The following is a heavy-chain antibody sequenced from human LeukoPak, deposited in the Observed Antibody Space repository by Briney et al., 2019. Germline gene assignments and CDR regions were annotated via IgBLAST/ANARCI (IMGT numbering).Heavy chain of an antibody. CDR2: INPNSGGT. Sequence: ASVKVSCKASGYTFTSYGISWVRQAPGQGLEWMGWINPNSGGTNYTQKFQGRVTMTTDTSTSTAYMELRSLRSDDTAVYYCARDTNRGLNLLRYFDWYSNYYYYMDVWGKGTTVTVSS. CDR1: GYTFTSYG. V-gene: IGHV1-18*01. CDR3: ARDTNRGLNLLRYFDWYSNYYYYMDV. D-gene: IGHD3-9*01. J-gene: IGHJ6*03.